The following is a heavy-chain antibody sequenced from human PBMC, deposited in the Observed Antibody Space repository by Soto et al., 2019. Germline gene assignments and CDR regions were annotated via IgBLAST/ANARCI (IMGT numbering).Heavy chain of an antibody. V-gene: IGHV1-3*01. J-gene: IGHJ4*02. CDR3: ARGGGWVGEASFDS. D-gene: IGHD3-10*01. Sequence: QVQLEQSGAEVKKPGASVKVSCKTSGYTFTSYTLHWVRQAPGQGLEWMGWINAGNGREKYSQRFQDRVSLSTDKSAPPAYMELRSPRSEDTALYFCARGGGWVGEASFDSWGQGTQVTVSS. CDR2: INAGNGRE. CDR1: GYTFTSYT.